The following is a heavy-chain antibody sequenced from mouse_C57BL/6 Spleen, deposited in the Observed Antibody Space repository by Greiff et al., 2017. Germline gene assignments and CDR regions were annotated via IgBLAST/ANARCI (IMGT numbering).Heavy chain of an antibody. CDR1: GFTFTGYY. J-gene: IGHJ4*01. Sequence: EVKLVESGGGLVQPGGSLSLSCAASGFTFTGYYMSWVRQPPGKALEWLGFISNTANGHTSDYSASVKGRFTISRDNSQSILYLQKKALRAEDSATYYCARYGDYGSSYNGYYAMDYWGQGTSVTVSS. D-gene: IGHD1-1*01. V-gene: IGHV7-3*01. CDR2: ISNTANGHTS. CDR3: ARYGDYGSSYNGYYAMDY.